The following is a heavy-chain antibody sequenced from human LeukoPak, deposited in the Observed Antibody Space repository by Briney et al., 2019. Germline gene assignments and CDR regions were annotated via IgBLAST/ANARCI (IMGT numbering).Heavy chain of an antibody. J-gene: IGHJ1*01. CDR2: IHYSGST. CDR1: GGSLSSTDYY. V-gene: IGHV4-61*03. CDR3: AGWVVTASHAEFFQN. Sequence: SETLSLTCTVSGGSLSSTDYYWGWIRQSPGKGLEWIGNIHYSGSTNYNSSLNSRVSISIDTSKNHFSLKLTSVTAADTAVYYCAGWVVTASHAEFFQNWGQGTLVTVSS. D-gene: IGHD2-21*02.